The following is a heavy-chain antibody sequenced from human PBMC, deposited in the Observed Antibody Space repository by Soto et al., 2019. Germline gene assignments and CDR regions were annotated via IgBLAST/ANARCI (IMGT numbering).Heavy chain of an antibody. D-gene: IGHD3-22*01. Sequence: ASVKVSCNASGYTFTGYYRHWVRQAPGQGLEWMGWINPNSGGTNYAQKFQGWVTMTRDTSISTAYMELSRLRSDDTAVYYCARALYYYDSSGYYYFDYWGQGTLVTVSS. V-gene: IGHV1-2*04. CDR1: GYTFTGYY. J-gene: IGHJ4*02. CDR2: INPNSGGT. CDR3: ARALYYYDSSGYYYFDY.